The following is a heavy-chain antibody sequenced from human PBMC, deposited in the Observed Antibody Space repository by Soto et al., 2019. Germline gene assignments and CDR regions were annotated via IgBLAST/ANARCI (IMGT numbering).Heavy chain of an antibody. D-gene: IGHD3-10*02. CDR1: GYTFTAYH. J-gene: IGHJ6*02. CDR2: INPKFGDT. V-gene: IGHV1-2*02. CDR3: ARNMDYYYGRGSGNGHGV. Sequence: QVQLVQSGAEVKEPGDSVRVSCEASGYTFTAYHIHWVRQAPGQGLEWMGWINPKFGDTTYAQDFQGRVSMTRDMSISTVYMALSRLTSDDTAIYYCARNMDYYYGRGSGNGHGVWGQGTTVTVFS.